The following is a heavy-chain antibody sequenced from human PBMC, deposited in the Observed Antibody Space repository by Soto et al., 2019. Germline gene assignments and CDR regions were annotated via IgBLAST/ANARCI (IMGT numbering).Heavy chain of an antibody. J-gene: IGHJ4*02. D-gene: IGHD3-22*01. CDR1: GGSISSYY. Sequence: SETLSLTCTVSGGSISSYYWSWIRQPPGKGLGWIGYIYHSGTTYYNPSLKSRVTISVDRSKNQFSLKLSSVTAADTAVYYCARVVPPPNYYDSSGPIYFDYWGQGTLVTVSS. CDR3: ARVVPPPNYYDSSGPIYFDY. V-gene: IGHV4-59*12. CDR2: IYHSGTT.